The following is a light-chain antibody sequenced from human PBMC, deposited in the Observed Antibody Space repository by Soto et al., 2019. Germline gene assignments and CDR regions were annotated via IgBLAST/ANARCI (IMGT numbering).Light chain of an antibody. J-gene: IGLJ1*01. CDR1: SSDVGANIF. Sequence: QSALTQPASVSGSPEQSITISCTGTSSDVGANIFVSWYQQHPGKVPKLMIYTVSSRPSGVSQRFSGSKSGNTASLTISGLQAEDEADYYCSSFTTDSTYVFGTGTKV. CDR2: TVS. CDR3: SSFTTDSTYV. V-gene: IGLV2-14*01.